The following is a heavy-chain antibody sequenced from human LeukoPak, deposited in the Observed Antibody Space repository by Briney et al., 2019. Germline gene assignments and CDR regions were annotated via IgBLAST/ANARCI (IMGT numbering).Heavy chain of an antibody. V-gene: IGHV3-48*01. J-gene: IGHJ6*03. CDR2: ISSGNSNI. CDR1: GFTFSSYT. Sequence: GGSLRLSCAASGFTFSSYTMNWVRQAPGNGLEWVSYISSGNSNIYYADSVKGRFTISRDNAKNSLYLQMNSLRAEDTAVYYCARNRIVVVPYYYYYMDVWGKGTTVIVSS. CDR3: ARNRIVVVPYYYYYMDV. D-gene: IGHD3-22*01.